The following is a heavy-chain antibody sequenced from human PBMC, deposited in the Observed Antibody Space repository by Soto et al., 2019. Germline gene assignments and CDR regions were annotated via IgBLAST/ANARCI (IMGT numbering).Heavy chain of an antibody. CDR2: IKSETNGGTA. V-gene: IGHV3-15*01. Sequence: EVQLVESGGGLVKPGGSLRLSCAASGFTFSNAWMTWVRQAPGKGLECVGRIKSETNGGTADYGAPVKGRFPISRDDSRNTLFLQIDSLKTEDTAVYYCTAELAGTKPGSWGQGTLVTVSS. J-gene: IGHJ4*02. CDR3: TAELAGTKPGS. D-gene: IGHD1-1*01. CDR1: GFTFSNAW.